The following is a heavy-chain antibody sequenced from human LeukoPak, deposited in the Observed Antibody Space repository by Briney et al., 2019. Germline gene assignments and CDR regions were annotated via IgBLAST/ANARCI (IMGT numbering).Heavy chain of an antibody. CDR3: ARGFRGNSRGSFDI. D-gene: IGHD4-23*01. CDR1: GYSISSGYY. J-gene: IGHJ3*02. CDR2: IYHSGST. V-gene: IGHV4-38-2*01. Sequence: SETLSLTCAVSGYSISSGYYWGWIRQPPGKGMEWIGSIYHSGSTYYNPSLKSRVTISVDTSKNQFSLKLSSVTAADTAVYYCARGFRGNSRGSFDIWGQGTMVTVSS.